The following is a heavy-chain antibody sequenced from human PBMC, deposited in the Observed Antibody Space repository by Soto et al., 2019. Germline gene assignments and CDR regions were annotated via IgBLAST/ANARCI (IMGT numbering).Heavy chain of an antibody. CDR2: IKQDGSDK. D-gene: IGHD1-1*01. V-gene: IGHV3-7*01. CDR3: ASLSYGQLRYFDN. Sequence: PGGSLRLSCAVPKFTFGDYWMSWVRQAPGKGLEWVSNIKQDGSDKNYADPVKGRFIVSRDNVDNSIYLQMNSLRAEDTAVYYCASLSYGQLRYFDNWGQGSLVTVSS. J-gene: IGHJ4*02. CDR1: KFTFGDYW.